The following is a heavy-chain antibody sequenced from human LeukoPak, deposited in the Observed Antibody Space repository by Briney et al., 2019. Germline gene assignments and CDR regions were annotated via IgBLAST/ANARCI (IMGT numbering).Heavy chain of an antibody. D-gene: IGHD1-26*01. CDR2: VSADESGK. J-gene: IGHJ5*02. Sequence: GGSLRLSCVASGFSFDKFGMHWVRQAPGKGLEYVSSVSADESGKYYTKSVRGRFSISRDNSENTMYLQLGNLRPDDMGIYYCASLDRSEIPWGPGTLVTVSS. CDR3: ASLDRSEIP. V-gene: IGHV3-64*01. CDR1: GFSFDKFG.